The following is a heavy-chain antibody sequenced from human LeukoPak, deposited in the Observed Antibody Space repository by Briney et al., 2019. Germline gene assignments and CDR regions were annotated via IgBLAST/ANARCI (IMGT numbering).Heavy chain of an antibody. J-gene: IGHJ6*02. D-gene: IGHD6-19*01. Sequence: ASVKVSCKASGGTFSSYAISWVRQAPGQGLEWMGIINPSGGSTSYAQKFQGRVTMTRDTSTSTVYMELSSLRSEDTAVYYCARDWQWLASAQDYYYGMDVWGQGTTVTVSS. CDR3: ARDWQWLASAQDYYYGMDV. CDR2: INPSGGST. CDR1: GGTFSSYA. V-gene: IGHV1-46*01.